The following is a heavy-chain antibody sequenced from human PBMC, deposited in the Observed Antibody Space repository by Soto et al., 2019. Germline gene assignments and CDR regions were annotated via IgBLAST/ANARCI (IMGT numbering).Heavy chain of an antibody. D-gene: IGHD6-19*01. J-gene: IGHJ4*02. CDR2: ISNGGDRT. CDR3: ATVAPRRSGWFCFDY. Sequence: EVQLLESGGGWVQPGGSLRLSCAASGFTFSGYDMGWVRQAPGMGLEWVSGISNGGDRTYYADPVKGRFTISRDNSKNMLYLQKNRLRAEDTAIDVGATVAPRRSGWFCFDYWGQGILVTVSS. CDR1: GFTFSGYD. V-gene: IGHV3-23*01.